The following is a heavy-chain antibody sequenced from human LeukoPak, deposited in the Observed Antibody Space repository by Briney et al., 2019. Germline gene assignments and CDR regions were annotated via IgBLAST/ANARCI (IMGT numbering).Heavy chain of an antibody. V-gene: IGHV5-51*01. D-gene: IGHD6-13*01. J-gene: IGHJ4*02. Sequence: GESLQISCKGSGYSFTSYWIGWVRQMPGKGLEWLGIICPGDSDTRYSPSFQGHVTISADKSISTAYLQWSSLKASDTAMYYCARLSSSGNYFDYWGQGTLVTVSS. CDR2: ICPGDSDT. CDR1: GYSFTSYW. CDR3: ARLSSSGNYFDY.